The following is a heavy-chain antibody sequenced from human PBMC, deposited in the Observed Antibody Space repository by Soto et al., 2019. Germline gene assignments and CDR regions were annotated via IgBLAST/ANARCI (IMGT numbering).Heavy chain of an antibody. D-gene: IGHD6-19*01. CDR3: AKESGWYFFDYFDY. V-gene: IGHV3-23*01. Sequence: LSLTCAASGFTFSSYAMSWVRQAPGKGLEWVSAISGSGGSTYYADSVKGRFTISRDKSKSTLYLQMNSLRAEDTAVYYCAKESGWYFFDYFDYWGQGTLVTVSS. J-gene: IGHJ4*02. CDR1: GFTFSSYA. CDR2: ISGSGGST.